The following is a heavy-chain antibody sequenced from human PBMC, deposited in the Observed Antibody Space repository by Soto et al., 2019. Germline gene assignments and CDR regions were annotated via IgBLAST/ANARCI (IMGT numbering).Heavy chain of an antibody. CDR3: AKDYAIEAATFDY. CDR2: ISYDGSNK. V-gene: IGHV3-30*18. J-gene: IGHJ4*02. Sequence: QVQLVESGGGVVQPGRSLRLSCAASGFTLSSFGMHWVRQAPGKGLEWVALISYDGSNKYYADSVKGRFTISRDNSKNTLFLQMNSLRVEDTAVYYCAKDYAIEAATFDYWGQGTLVTVSS. CDR1: GFTLSSFG. D-gene: IGHD6-13*01.